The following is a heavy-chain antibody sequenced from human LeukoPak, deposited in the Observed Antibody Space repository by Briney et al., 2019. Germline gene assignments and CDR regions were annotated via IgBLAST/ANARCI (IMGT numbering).Heavy chain of an antibody. Sequence: PGRSLRLSCAASGFTFDDYAMHWVRQAPVKGLEWVSGISWNSGSIGYADSVKGRFTISRDNAKNSLYLQMNSLRAEDTALYYCAKEDSSGWYSSAFDIWGQGTMVTVSS. CDR3: AKEDSSGWYSSAFDI. J-gene: IGHJ3*02. CDR1: GFTFDDYA. D-gene: IGHD6-19*01. V-gene: IGHV3-9*01. CDR2: ISWNSGSI.